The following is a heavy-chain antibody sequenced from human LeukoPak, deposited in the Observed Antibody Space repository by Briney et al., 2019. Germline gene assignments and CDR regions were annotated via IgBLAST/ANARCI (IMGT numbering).Heavy chain of an antibody. D-gene: IGHD2-15*01. V-gene: IGHV3-33*06. CDR1: GFTFSSYG. J-gene: IGHJ4*02. Sequence: GGSLRLSCAASGFTFSSYGMHWVRQAPGKGLEWVAVIWYDGSNKYYADSVKGRFTISRDNSKNTLYLQMNSLRAEDTAEYYCAKGPGSYLDYWGQGTLVTVSS. CDR2: IWYDGSNK. CDR3: AKGPGSYLDY.